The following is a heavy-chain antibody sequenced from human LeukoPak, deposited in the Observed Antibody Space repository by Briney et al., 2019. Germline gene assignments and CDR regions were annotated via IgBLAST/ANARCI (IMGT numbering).Heavy chain of an antibody. CDR3: ASGSVPDY. D-gene: IGHD3-10*01. CDR2: ISGRGDSI. J-gene: IGHJ4*02. Sequence: PGGSLRLSCAASGFMFSDHYINWMRQAPGKGLEWLSYISGRGDSIYYAESVKGRFSISRDNAKKSLYLQMNSLRVEDTAVYYCASGSVPDYWGQGTLVTVSS. CDR1: GFMFSDHY. V-gene: IGHV3-11*04.